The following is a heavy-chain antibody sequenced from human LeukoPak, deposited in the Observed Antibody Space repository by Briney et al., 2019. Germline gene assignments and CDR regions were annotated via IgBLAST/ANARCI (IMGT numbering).Heavy chain of an antibody. V-gene: IGHV3-23*01. Sequence: GGSLRLSCAASGFTFSSYAMNWVRQAPGKGLEWVSVIRGSGGGSYYGDSVKGRFTISRDNSKNTLYLQMNSLRAEDTAVYYCAKHIAVAGASDAFDIWGQGTMVTVSS. CDR2: IRGSGGGS. D-gene: IGHD6-19*01. CDR1: GFTFSSYA. CDR3: AKHIAVAGASDAFDI. J-gene: IGHJ3*02.